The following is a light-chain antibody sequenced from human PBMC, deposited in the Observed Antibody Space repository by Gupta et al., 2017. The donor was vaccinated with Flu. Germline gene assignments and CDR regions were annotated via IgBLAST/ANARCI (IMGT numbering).Light chain of an antibody. Sequence: DFQSVTPKEKVTITCRASQTIGSNLHWYQQKPDQSPKLLIKYASQSSSGVPSRFSGNGSGTDSTLTINSVEAEDAATYYCHQSRSLPITFGQGTRLEIK. J-gene: IGKJ5*01. CDR2: YAS. V-gene: IGKV6-21*01. CDR3: HQSRSLPIT. CDR1: QTIGSN.